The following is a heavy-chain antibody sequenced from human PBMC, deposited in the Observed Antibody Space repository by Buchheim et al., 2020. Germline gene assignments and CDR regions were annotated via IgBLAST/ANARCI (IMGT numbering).Heavy chain of an antibody. CDR3: AKTLRGSYYYDATGYFSDS. V-gene: IGHV3-23*04. Sequence: EVQLVESGGHFVQPGGSLRLSCAASGFTFPSYAMIWVRQAPGKGLEWVSAIVGSGSPTSYADSVRGRFNIPRDNSKDTLFLQMNSLRVEDTARYFCAKTLRGSYYYDATGYFSDSWGQGTL. D-gene: IGHD3-22*01. CDR1: GFTFPSYA. CDR2: IVGSGSPT. J-gene: IGHJ5*02.